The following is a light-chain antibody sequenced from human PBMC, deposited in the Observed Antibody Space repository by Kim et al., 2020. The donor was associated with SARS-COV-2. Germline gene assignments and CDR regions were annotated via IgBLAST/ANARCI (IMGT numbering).Light chain of an antibody. V-gene: IGLV3-1*01. CDR3: QAWDSSTADVV. J-gene: IGLJ2*01. CDR2: QDS. CDR1: KLGDKY. Sequence: SYELTQPPSVSVSPGQTASITCSGDKLGDKYACLYQQKPGQSPVLVIYQDSKRPSGIPERFSGSNSGNTATLTISGTQAMDEADYYCQAWDSSTADVVFGGGTQLTVL.